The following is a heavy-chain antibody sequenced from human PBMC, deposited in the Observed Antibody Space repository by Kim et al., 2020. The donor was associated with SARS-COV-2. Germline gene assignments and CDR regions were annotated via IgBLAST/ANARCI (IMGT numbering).Heavy chain of an antibody. CDR2: IHDSGST. J-gene: IGHJ4*02. Sequence: SETLSLTCTVSGASISTYYWSWIRQPPGKGLEWIGYIHDSGSTLYNPSLKSRVTISLDTSKNQFSLSLNSVTAADTAVYYCARGGASSNPFPYWGQGTLVTVSS. D-gene: IGHD1-26*01. V-gene: IGHV4-59*01. CDR1: GASISTYY. CDR3: ARGGASSNPFPY.